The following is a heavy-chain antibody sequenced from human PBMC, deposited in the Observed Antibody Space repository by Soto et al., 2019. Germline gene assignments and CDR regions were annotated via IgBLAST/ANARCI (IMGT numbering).Heavy chain of an antibody. V-gene: IGHV4-30-4*01. D-gene: IGHD4-4*01. J-gene: IGHJ2*01. Sequence: TLSLTCTVSGGSISSGDYYWSWIRQPPGKGLEWIGYIYYSGSTYYSPSLKSRVTISVDTSENQFSLKLSSVTAADTAVYYCARVSNWYFDLWGRGTLVTVSS. CDR2: IYYSGST. CDR3: ARVSNWYFDL. CDR1: GGSISSGDYY.